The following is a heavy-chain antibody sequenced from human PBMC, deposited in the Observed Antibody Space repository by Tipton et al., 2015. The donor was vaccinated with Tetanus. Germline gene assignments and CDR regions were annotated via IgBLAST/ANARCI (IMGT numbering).Heavy chain of an antibody. V-gene: IGHV1-69*01. CDR1: GGTFSSYA. CDR2: IIPIFGTA. Sequence: QSGAEVKKPGSSVKVSCKASGGTFSSYAISWVRQAPGQGLEWMGGIIPIFGTANYAQKFQGRVTITADESTSTAYMELSSLRSEDTAVYYCARDLVDTAMLSSWFDPWGQGTLVTVSS. D-gene: IGHD5-18*01. J-gene: IGHJ5*02. CDR3: ARDLVDTAMLSSWFDP.